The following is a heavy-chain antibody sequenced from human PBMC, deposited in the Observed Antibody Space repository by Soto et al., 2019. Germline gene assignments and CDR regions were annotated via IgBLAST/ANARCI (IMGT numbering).Heavy chain of an antibody. CDR2: IYYSGST. CDR3: AREEVVVVVAATPGYYYYGMDV. V-gene: IGHV4-39*02. Sequence: SETLSLTCTVSGGSISSSSYYWGWIRPPPGKGLEWIGSIYYSGSTYYNPSLKSRVTISVDTSKNQFPLKLSSVTAADTAVYYCAREEVVVVVAATPGYYYYGMDVWGQGTTVTVSS. CDR1: GGSISSSSYY. D-gene: IGHD2-15*01. J-gene: IGHJ6*02.